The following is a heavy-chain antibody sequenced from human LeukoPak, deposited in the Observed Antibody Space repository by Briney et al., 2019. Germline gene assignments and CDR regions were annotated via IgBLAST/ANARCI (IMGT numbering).Heavy chain of an antibody. CDR2: ISTYNGYT. CDR3: AINGDYFVSSGYYYGDVFDL. V-gene: IGHV1-18*01. Sequence: ASVKVSCKASGYTFTSYGISWVRQAPGQGLEWMGWISTYNGYTNFALKLQGRVTLTTDTATSTAYMELRSLRSDDTAVYYCAINGDYFVSSGYYYGDVFDLWGQGKMVTVS. D-gene: IGHD3-22*01. J-gene: IGHJ3*01. CDR1: GYTFTSYG.